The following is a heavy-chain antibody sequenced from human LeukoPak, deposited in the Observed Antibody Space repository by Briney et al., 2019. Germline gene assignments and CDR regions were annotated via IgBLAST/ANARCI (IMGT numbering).Heavy chain of an antibody. CDR3: AREPFKTDYDFWSGYYWFDY. CDR1: GFTFSSYW. J-gene: IGHJ4*02. CDR2: INSDGSST. Sequence: GGSLRLSCAASGFTFSSYWMHWVRQAPEKGLVWVSRINSDGSSTSYADSVKGRFTISRDNAKNTLYLQMNSLRAEDTAVYYCAREPFKTDYDFWSGYYWFDYWGQGTLVTVSS. V-gene: IGHV3-74*01. D-gene: IGHD3-3*01.